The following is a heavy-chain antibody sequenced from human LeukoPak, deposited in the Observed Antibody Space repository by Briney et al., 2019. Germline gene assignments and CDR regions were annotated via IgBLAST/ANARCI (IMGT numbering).Heavy chain of an antibody. CDR3: ARATCSAGSCYSGWYFDL. Sequence: PSETLSLTCSVSGGSINTDGYCWSWIRQHPGKGLEWIGYIYYSGNTYYTPSLKSRLIISVDTSKNQFSLKLSSVTAADTAVYHCARATCSAGSCYSGWYFDLWGRGTLVTVSS. CDR2: IYYSGNT. CDR1: GGSINTDGYC. J-gene: IGHJ2*01. V-gene: IGHV4-31*03. D-gene: IGHD2-15*01.